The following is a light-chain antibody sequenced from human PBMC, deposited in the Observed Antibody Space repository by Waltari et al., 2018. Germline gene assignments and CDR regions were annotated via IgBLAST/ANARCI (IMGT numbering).Light chain of an antibody. V-gene: IGKV1-33*01. CDR2: DAS. CDR3: QQYDNLPIFT. J-gene: IGKJ3*01. Sequence: DIQMTQSPSSLSASVGDRVTITCQASQDISNYLNWYQQKPEKAPKLLIYDASNLETGVPSRCSGSGSGTDFTFTISSLQPEDIATYYCQQYDNLPIFTFGPGTKVDIK. CDR1: QDISNY.